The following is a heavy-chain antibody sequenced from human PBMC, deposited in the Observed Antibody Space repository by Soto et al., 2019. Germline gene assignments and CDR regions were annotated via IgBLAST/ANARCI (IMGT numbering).Heavy chain of an antibody. CDR1: GYTFTSYG. D-gene: IGHD3-16*01. V-gene: IGHV1-18*01. CDR3: ARGGENVEMDLIWAFDI. Sequence: QVQLVQSGAEVKKPGASVKVSCKASGYTFTSYGISWVRQAPGQGLEWMGWISAYNGNTNYAQKLQGRVTMTTDTTTRTAYMELRSLRSDDTAVYYCARGGENVEMDLIWAFDIWGQGTMVTVSS. J-gene: IGHJ3*02. CDR2: ISAYNGNT.